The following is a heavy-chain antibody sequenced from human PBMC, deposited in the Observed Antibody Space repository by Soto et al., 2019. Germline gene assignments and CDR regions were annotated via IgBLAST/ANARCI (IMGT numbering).Heavy chain of an antibody. D-gene: IGHD6-19*01. CDR3: ARGAPRSGWFIESTFDY. CDR2: IIPIFGTA. Sequence: ASVKVSCKASGGTFSSYAISWVRQAPGQGLEWMGGIIPIFGTANYAQKFQGRVTITADKSTSTAYMELSSLRSEDTAVYYCARGAPRSGWFIESTFDYWGQGTLVTVSS. V-gene: IGHV1-69*06. J-gene: IGHJ4*02. CDR1: GGTFSSYA.